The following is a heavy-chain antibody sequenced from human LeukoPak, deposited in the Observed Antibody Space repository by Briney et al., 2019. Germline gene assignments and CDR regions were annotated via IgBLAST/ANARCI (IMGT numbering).Heavy chain of an antibody. CDR1: GYTFSDYG. V-gene: IGHV1-18*01. CDR3: ARDVSRGYMDN. CDR2: ISVSSSST. J-gene: IGHJ4*02. Sequence: ASVKISCKASGYTFSDYGVTWVRQAPGQGLEWMGWISVSSSSTTYVQNFQGRVTLTTDTSTDIAYMELRSLSSGDTAVYYCARDVSRGYMDNWGQGTLVTVSS.